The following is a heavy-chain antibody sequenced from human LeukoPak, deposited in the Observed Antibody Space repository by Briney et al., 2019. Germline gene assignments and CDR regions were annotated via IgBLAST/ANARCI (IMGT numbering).Heavy chain of an antibody. CDR1: GYTFTSYY. D-gene: IGHD3-10*01. J-gene: IGHJ5*02. CDR3: ARDRDYYGSGNNWFDP. CDR2: INPSGGST. V-gene: IGHV1-46*01. Sequence: GASVKVSCKASGYTFTSYYMHWVRQAPGQGLEWMGIINPSGGSTGYAQKFQGRVTMTRDTSTSTVYMELSSLRSEDTAVYYCARDRDYYGSGNNWFDPWGQGTLVTVSS.